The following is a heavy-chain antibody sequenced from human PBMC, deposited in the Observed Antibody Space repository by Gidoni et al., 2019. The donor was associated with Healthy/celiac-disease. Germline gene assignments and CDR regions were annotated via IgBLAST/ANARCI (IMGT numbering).Heavy chain of an antibody. D-gene: IGHD2-8*01. Sequence: EVQLVHSGAEVKKPVESLRISCKGSGYSFTSYWISWVRQMPGKGLEWMGRIDPSDSYTNYSPSFQGHVTISADKSISTAYLQWSSLKASDTAMYYCARYCTNGVCSDYWGQGTLVTVSS. V-gene: IGHV5-10-1*03. CDR1: GYSFTSYW. CDR3: ARYCTNGVCSDY. J-gene: IGHJ4*02. CDR2: IDPSDSYT.